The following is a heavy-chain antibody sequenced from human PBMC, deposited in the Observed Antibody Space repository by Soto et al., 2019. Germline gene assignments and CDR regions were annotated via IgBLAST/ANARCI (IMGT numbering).Heavy chain of an antibody. J-gene: IGHJ6*03. CDR2: IKSKTDGGTT. D-gene: IGHD3-10*01. Sequence: GGSLRLSCAASGFTFSNAWMSWVRQAPGKGLEWVGRIKSKTDGGTTDYAAPVKGRFTISRDDSKNKLYLQMNSLKTEDTAVYYCTTEDGSGSYYYYYYYMDVWGKGTTVTVSS. CDR1: GFTFSNAW. CDR3: TTEDGSGSYYYYYYYMDV. V-gene: IGHV3-15*01.